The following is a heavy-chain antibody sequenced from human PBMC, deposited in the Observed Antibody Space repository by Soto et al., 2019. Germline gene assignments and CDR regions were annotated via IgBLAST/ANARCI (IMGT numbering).Heavy chain of an antibody. CDR2: ISSNGVGT. CDR3: ARRARPDFYYMDV. D-gene: IGHD6-6*01. V-gene: IGHV3-64*01. Sequence: EVQLAESGGGLAQPGGSLRLSCAPSGFTLSGYAMDWVRQPPGKGLEYVSGISSNGVGTYYANSVQGRFTISRDNSKNTVYLQMGSLRPEDMAVYYCARRARPDFYYMDVWGKGTTVTVSS. CDR1: GFTLSGYA. J-gene: IGHJ6*03.